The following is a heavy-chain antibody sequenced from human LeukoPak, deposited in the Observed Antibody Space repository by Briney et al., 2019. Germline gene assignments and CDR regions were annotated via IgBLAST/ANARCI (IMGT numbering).Heavy chain of an antibody. Sequence: GRSLRLSCAASGFTFSSYGMPWVRQAPGKGLEWVAVISYDGSNKYYADSVKGRFTISRDNSKNTLYLQMNSLRAEDTAVYYCARGYSADSGYWGQGTLVTVSS. J-gene: IGHJ4*02. CDR2: ISYDGSNK. D-gene: IGHD5-18*01. V-gene: IGHV3-30*03. CDR3: ARGYSADSGY. CDR1: GFTFSSYG.